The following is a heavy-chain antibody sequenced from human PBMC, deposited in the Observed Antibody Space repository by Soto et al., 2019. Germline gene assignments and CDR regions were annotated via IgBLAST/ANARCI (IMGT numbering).Heavy chain of an antibody. V-gene: IGHV1-69*01. D-gene: IGHD2-8*01. CDR1: GGTFISSA. CDR2: IIPILGTT. J-gene: IGHJ5*02. CDR3: AKKNPHGDSNKAWLDP. Sequence: QVQLLQSGTELRQPGSSVTISCTPSGGTFISSAFAWVRQAPGGRIEWMGGIIPILGTTKYAEKFLGRVTIMADASSSTAFLELSSLTVDDTAVYFCAKKNPHGDSNKAWLDPWGPGTLVTFST.